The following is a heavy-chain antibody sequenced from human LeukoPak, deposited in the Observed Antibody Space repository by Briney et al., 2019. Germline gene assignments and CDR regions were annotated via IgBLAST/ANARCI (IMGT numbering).Heavy chain of an antibody. CDR2: ISGSGGST. J-gene: IGHJ4*02. CDR1: GFIFSNYA. V-gene: IGHV3-23*01. D-gene: IGHD6-19*01. Sequence: GSLRLSCAASGFIFSNYAMSWVRQAPGKGREWVSGISGSGGSTYYADSVKGRFTISRDNSKNTLYLQMNSLRAEDTAVYYCAKDLGYTSGWSDYWGQGTLVTVSS. CDR3: AKDLGYTSGWSDY.